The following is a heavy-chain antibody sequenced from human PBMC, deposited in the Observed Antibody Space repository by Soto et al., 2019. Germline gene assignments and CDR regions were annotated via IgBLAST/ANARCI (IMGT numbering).Heavy chain of an antibody. J-gene: IGHJ4*02. V-gene: IGHV3-11*01. CDR2: ISSSGSTI. CDR3: ARIDGTKPIRGSGYYDSRTQY. CDR1: GFTFSDYY. Sequence: QVQLVKSGGGLVKPGGSLRLSCAASGFTFSDYYMSWIRQAPGKGLEWVSYISSSGSTIYYADSVKGRFTISRDNAKNSLYLQMNSLRAEDTAVYYCARIDGTKPIRGSGYYDSRTQYWGQGTLVTVSS. D-gene: IGHD3-22*01.